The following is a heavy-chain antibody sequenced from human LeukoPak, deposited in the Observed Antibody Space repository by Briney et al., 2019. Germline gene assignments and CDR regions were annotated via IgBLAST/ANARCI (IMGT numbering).Heavy chain of an antibody. CDR3: ASLRQFRSGGTRYGLDV. CDR2: ISGSGGTI. CDR1: GFTFSSYE. J-gene: IGHJ6*02. D-gene: IGHD2-15*01. Sequence: PGGSLRLSCAASGFTFSSYEMNWVRQAPGKGLEWISYISGSGGTIYYADSMKGRFTISRDNAKNSLDLQMSSLRAEDTAVYYCASLRQFRSGGTRYGLDVWGQGSTVTVSS. V-gene: IGHV3-48*03.